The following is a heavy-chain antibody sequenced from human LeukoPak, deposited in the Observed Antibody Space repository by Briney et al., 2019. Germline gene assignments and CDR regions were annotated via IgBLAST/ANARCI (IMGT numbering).Heavy chain of an antibody. V-gene: IGHV1-24*01. Sequence: GASVKVSCKVSGYTLTELSMHWVRQAPGKGLEWMGGFDPEDGETIYAQKFQGRVTMTEDTSTDTAYMELSSLRSEDTAVYYCATTSNPSHYYGMDVWGQGTTVTVSS. CDR1: GYTLTELS. CDR3: ATTSNPSHYYGMDV. CDR2: FDPEDGET. J-gene: IGHJ6*02.